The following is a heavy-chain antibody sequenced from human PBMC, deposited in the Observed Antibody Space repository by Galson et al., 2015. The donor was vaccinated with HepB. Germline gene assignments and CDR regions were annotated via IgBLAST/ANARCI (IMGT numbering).Heavy chain of an antibody. CDR3: ATDSSGYYYFDY. J-gene: IGHJ4*02. D-gene: IGHD3-22*01. V-gene: IGHV1-18*01. CDR2: ISGYSGDT. Sequence: SCKASGYTFSSYGISWVRQAPGQGPEWMGWISGYSGDTNYAQNFQGRVTMPTDTSPSTAYMELRSLRSDDTAVYYCATDSSGYYYFDYWGQGTLVIVSS. CDR1: GYTFSSYG.